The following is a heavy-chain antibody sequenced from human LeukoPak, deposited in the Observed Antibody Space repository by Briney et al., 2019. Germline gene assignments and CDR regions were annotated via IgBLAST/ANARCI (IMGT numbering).Heavy chain of an antibody. Sequence: GGSLRLSCAASEFTFSNYDMHWVRQAPGKGLEWVAFIRYDGNNKYYADSVKGRFTISRDNSKNTLYLQTNSLRAEDTAVYYCAKDQAVAGHPLDYWGQGTLVTVSS. J-gene: IGHJ4*02. CDR2: IRYDGNNK. D-gene: IGHD6-19*01. CDR1: EFTFSNYD. CDR3: AKDQAVAGHPLDY. V-gene: IGHV3-30*02.